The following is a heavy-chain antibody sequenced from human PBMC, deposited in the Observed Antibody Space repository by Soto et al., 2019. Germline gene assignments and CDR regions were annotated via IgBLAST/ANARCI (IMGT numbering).Heavy chain of an antibody. V-gene: IGHV4-30-4*01. CDR2: IYYSGST. Sequence: LSLTCRVSGASITNSDHSWIWIRQPPGKGLEWIGHIYYSGSTYYNPSLKSRVTISVDTSKNQFSLKLSSVTAADTAIYFCARAWDYWGQGTLVTVSS. CDR3: ARAWDY. J-gene: IGHJ4*02. CDR1: GASITNSDHS.